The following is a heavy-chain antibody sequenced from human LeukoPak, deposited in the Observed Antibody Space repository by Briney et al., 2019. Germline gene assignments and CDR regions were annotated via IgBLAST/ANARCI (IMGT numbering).Heavy chain of an antibody. CDR1: GFTFSSYS. CDR3: ARGGSGSYYNLPHY. CDR2: ISSSSSTI. D-gene: IGHD3-10*01. J-gene: IGHJ4*02. Sequence: GGSLRLSCAASGFTFSSYSMNWVRQAPGKGLEWVSYISSSSSTIYYADSVKGRFTISRDNAKNSLYLQLNSLRAEDTAVYYCARGGSGSYYNLPHYWGQGTLVTVSS. V-gene: IGHV3-48*04.